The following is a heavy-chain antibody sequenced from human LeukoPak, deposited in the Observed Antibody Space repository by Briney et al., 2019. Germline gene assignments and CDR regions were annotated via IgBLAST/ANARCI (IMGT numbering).Heavy chain of an antibody. CDR2: FSGSITKT. CDR3: ARVDPYYYGMDV. V-gene: IGHV3-23*01. CDR1: GFTFTTHA. J-gene: IGHJ6*02. D-gene: IGHD3/OR15-3a*01. Sequence: GGSLRLSCVASGFTFTTHAMSWVRQAPGKGLEWVSAFSGSITKTYYANSVKGRFTISRDNSKNTLYLQTNSLRAEDTAAYYCARVDPYYYGMDVWGQGTTVTVSS.